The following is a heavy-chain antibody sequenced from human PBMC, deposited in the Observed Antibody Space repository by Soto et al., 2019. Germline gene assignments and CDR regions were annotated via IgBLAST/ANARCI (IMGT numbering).Heavy chain of an antibody. CDR2: IYYSGST. CDR1: GGSISSGDYY. V-gene: IGHV4-30-4*01. J-gene: IGHJ4*02. Sequence: QVQLQESGPGLVKPSQTLSLTCTVSGGSISSGDYYWSWIRQPPGKGLEWIGYIYYSGSTYYNPSLKSRVTISVDTSKNQCSLKLSSVTAADTAVYYCAREPMYSSSWYVSGSYFDYWGQGTLVTVSS. CDR3: AREPMYSSSWYVSGSYFDY. D-gene: IGHD6-13*01.